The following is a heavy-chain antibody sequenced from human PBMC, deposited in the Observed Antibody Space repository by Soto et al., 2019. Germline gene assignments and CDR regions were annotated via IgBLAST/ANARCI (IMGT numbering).Heavy chain of an antibody. Sequence: ASVKVSCKASGYPFTAFDINWVRQAAGQGLEWMGWMNPSSGDSAFAQRFQDRITMTRTTSISTAYMELSRLTSDDTAVYYCARQPGGVATPGDDYWGQGTLVTVSS. V-gene: IGHV1-8*01. J-gene: IGHJ4*02. CDR2: MNPSSGDS. CDR1: GYPFTAFD. D-gene: IGHD2-15*01. CDR3: ARQPGGVATPGDDY.